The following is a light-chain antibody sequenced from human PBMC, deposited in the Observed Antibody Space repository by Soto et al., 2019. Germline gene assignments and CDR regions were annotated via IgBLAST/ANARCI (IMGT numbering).Light chain of an antibody. J-gene: IGKJ1*01. CDR3: QQYNHYWT. V-gene: IGKV3-20*01. Sequence: EIVLTQSPGTLSLSPGDRATLSCRASQSGSSSYLAWYQQKPGQAPGLLIYGASTRATGIPARFSGSGSGTEFTLTISSLQPDDFATYYCQQYNHYWTFGQGTKVDIK. CDR2: GAS. CDR1: QSGSSSY.